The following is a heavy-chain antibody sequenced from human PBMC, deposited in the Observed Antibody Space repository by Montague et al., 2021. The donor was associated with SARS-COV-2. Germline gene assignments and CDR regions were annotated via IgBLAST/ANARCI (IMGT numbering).Heavy chain of an antibody. CDR1: NGSFTGYF. D-gene: IGHD3-10*01. V-gene: IGHV4-34*01. CDR2: INHSGDS. Sequence: SETLSLNCAVYNGSFTGYFWSWVRQPPGKGLEWIGEINHSGDSNYSPSPKSRVSISLDMSTNQFSLALTSVTAADTAVYFCARSVVSESFYGSGSFLDSWGQGTLVTVSS. CDR3: ARSVVSESFYGSGSFLDS. J-gene: IGHJ4*02.